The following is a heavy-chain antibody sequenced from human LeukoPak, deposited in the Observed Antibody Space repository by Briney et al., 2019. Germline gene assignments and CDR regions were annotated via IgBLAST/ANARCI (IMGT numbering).Heavy chain of an antibody. J-gene: IGHJ4*02. Sequence: NPSETLSLTCTVSGGSISSYYWSWIRQPPGKGLEWIGYIYYSGSTNYNPSLKSRVTISLDTSKNQFSLKLSSVTAADTAVYYCAKHDYSNYVFDYGGQGTLVTVSS. D-gene: IGHD4-11*01. V-gene: IGHV4-59*01. CDR1: GGSISSYY. CDR3: AKHDYSNYVFDY. CDR2: IYYSGST.